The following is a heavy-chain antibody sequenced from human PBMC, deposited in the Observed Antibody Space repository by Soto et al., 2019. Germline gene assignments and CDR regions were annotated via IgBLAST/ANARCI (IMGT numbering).Heavy chain of an antibody. CDR1: GFSLSTSRMC. D-gene: IGHD1-26*01. CDR2: IDWDDDK. J-gene: IGHJ3*02. Sequence: SGPTLVNPTQTLTLTRTFSGFSLSTSRMCVSWIRQPPGKALEWLALIDWDDDKYYSTSLKTRLTISKDTSKNQVVLTMTNMDPVDTATYYCARLRLVGATPDDAFDIWGQGTMVTVSS. V-gene: IGHV2-70*01. CDR3: ARLRLVGATPDDAFDI.